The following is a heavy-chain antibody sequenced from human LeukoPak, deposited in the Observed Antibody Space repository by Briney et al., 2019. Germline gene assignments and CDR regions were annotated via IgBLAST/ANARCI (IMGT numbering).Heavy chain of an antibody. V-gene: IGHV4-34*01. CDR1: GGSFSGYY. D-gene: IGHD3-10*01. Sequence: PSETLSLTCAVYGGSFSGYYWSWIRQPPGKGLEWIGEINHSGSANYNPSLKSRVTISVDTSKNQFSLELSSVTAADTAVYYCARGLNYYFNWFDPWGQGTLVTVSS. CDR3: ARGLNYYFNWFDP. CDR2: INHSGSA. J-gene: IGHJ5*02.